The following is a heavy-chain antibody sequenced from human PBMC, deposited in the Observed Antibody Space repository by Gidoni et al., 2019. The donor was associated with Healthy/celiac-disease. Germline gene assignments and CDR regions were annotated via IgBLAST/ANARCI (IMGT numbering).Heavy chain of an antibody. Sequence: EVQLGESGGGLVQPGGSLRLSCAASGVTFSSCWMSWVRQAPGNGLEWVANIKQDGSEKDYVEAVKGRFTISRDNAKTSLYLQRNSLRAEDTAVYYCARVEVVVVAATPYDAFDIWGQGTMVTVSS. CDR2: IKQDGSEK. J-gene: IGHJ3*02. CDR1: GVTFSSCW. D-gene: IGHD2-15*01. CDR3: ARVEVVVVAATPYDAFDI. V-gene: IGHV3-7*04.